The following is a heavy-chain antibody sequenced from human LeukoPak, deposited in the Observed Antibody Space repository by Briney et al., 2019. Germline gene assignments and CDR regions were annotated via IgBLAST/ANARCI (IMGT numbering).Heavy chain of an antibody. J-gene: IGHJ3*02. CDR1: GGSISSYY. V-gene: IGHV4-59*08. D-gene: IGHD3-22*01. Sequence: SETLSLTCTVSGGSISSYYWSWIRQPPGKGLEWIGYIYYSGSTNYNPSLKSRVTISVDTSKNRFSLKLSSVTAADTAVYYCARHPYYYDSSGSLFDIWGQGTMVTVSS. CDR3: ARHPYYYDSSGSLFDI. CDR2: IYYSGST.